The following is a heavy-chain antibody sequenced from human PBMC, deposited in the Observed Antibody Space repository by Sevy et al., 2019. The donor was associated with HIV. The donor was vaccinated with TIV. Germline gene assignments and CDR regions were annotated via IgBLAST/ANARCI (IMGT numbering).Heavy chain of an antibody. D-gene: IGHD6-13*01. CDR2: IKGKVNDRTI. V-gene: IGHV3-15*01. Sequence: GGSLRLSCAASGFTFSNAWMSWVRQAPGKGLEWVGCIKGKVNDRTIDYAAPVKGRFSISRDDSKNTLYLQMNSLKTEDTAVYYCTTASWSQEDYYDYWGQGTLVTVSS. CDR1: GFTFSNAW. CDR3: TTASWSQEDYYDY. J-gene: IGHJ4*02.